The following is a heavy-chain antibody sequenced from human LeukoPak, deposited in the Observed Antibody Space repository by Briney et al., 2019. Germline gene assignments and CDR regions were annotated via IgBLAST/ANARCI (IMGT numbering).Heavy chain of an antibody. CDR2: INSDGSST. J-gene: IGHJ4*02. CDR1: GFTFSSNW. CDR3: ARGRITSRQIDY. Sequence: TGGSLRLSCAASGFTFSSNWMHWGRQAPGKGLVWVSRINSDGSSTSYADSVKGRFTISRDNAKNTLYLQMNSLRAEDTAVYYCARGRITSRQIDYWGQGTLVTVSS. D-gene: IGHD3-10*01. V-gene: IGHV3-74*01.